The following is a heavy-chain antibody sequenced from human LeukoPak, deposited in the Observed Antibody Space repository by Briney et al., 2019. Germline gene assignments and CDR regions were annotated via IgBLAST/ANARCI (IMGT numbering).Heavy chain of an antibody. Sequence: GESLKISCKGSGYSFTSYWIGWVRQMPGKGLEWMGIIYPGDSDTRYSPSFQGQVTISADKSISTAYLQWSSLKASDTAMYYCASGGLYCSGTSCYTGMVYWGQGTLVTVSS. CDR3: ASGGLYCSGTSCYTGMVY. J-gene: IGHJ4*02. D-gene: IGHD2-2*02. CDR2: IYPGDSDT. CDR1: GYSFTSYW. V-gene: IGHV5-51*01.